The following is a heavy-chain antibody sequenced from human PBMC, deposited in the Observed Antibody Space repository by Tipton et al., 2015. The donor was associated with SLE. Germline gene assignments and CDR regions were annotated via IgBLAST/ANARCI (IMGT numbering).Heavy chain of an antibody. Sequence: SLRLSCAASGFTFSSYAMSWVRQAPEKGLEWVSSISGSDGSTYYADSVKGRFTISRDNAKNSLYLQMNSLRAEDTAVYYCAVRGGSIAAAGTDYFDYWGQGTLVTVSS. D-gene: IGHD6-13*01. CDR2: ISGSDGST. V-gene: IGHV3-23*01. CDR3: AVRGGSIAAAGTDYFDY. J-gene: IGHJ4*02. CDR1: GFTFSSYA.